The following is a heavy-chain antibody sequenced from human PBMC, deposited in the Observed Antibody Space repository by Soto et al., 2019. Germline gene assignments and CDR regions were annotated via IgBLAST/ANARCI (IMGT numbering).Heavy chain of an antibody. CDR2: NYWDDDK. J-gene: IGHJ5*02. CDR1: GFSLSTSGVG. D-gene: IGHD3-22*01. CDR3: AHSLIGYYYDSSGSNWFDP. Sequence: QITLKESGPTLVKPTQTLTLTCTFSGFSLSTSGVGVGWIRQPPGKALEWLALNYWDDDKRYSPSLKSRLTITKDTSKNQVVSTMTHMDPVDTATYYCAHSLIGYYYDSSGSNWFDPWGQGTLVTVSS. V-gene: IGHV2-5*02.